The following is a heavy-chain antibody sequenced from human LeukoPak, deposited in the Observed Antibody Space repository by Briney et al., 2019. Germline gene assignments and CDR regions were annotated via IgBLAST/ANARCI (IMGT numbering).Heavy chain of an antibody. Sequence: SQTLSLTCAISGDSVSSNSAAWNWIRQSPSRGLEWLGRTYYRSKWYNDYAVSVKSRITINPDTSKNQFSLQLNSVTPENTAVYYCAREVRSLLWFGEPPGMDVWGQGTTVTVSS. J-gene: IGHJ6*02. D-gene: IGHD3-10*01. CDR3: AREVRSLLWFGEPPGMDV. V-gene: IGHV6-1*01. CDR1: GDSVSSNSAA. CDR2: TYYRSKWYN.